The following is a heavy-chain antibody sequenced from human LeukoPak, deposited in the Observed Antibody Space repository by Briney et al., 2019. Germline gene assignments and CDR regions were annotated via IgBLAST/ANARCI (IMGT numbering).Heavy chain of an antibody. V-gene: IGHV3-48*01. CDR3: ARGLGDTFFDY. D-gene: IGHD3-16*01. CDR1: GFIFGDYT. J-gene: IGHJ4*02. Sequence: GGSLRLSCAASGFIFGDYTVNWVRQAPGKGLEWISYISRTSSTIYYADSVKGRFTISRDNAKNSLYLQMNGLRAEGTAVYYCARGLGDTFFDYWGQGTLVAVSP. CDR2: ISRTSSTI.